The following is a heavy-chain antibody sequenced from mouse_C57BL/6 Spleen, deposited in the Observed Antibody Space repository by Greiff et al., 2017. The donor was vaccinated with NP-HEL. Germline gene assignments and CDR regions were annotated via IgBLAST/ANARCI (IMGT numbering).Heavy chain of an antibody. V-gene: IGHV1-62-2*01. CDR3: ARHEENYYGYVGWFAY. Sequence: QVQLKESGAELVKPGASVKLSCKASGYTFTEYTIHWVKPRSGQGLEWIGWFYPGSGSIKYNEKFKDKATLTADKSSSTVYMELSRLTSEDSAVYFCARHEENYYGYVGWFAYWGQGTLVTVSA. CDR2: FYPGSGSI. J-gene: IGHJ3*01. D-gene: IGHD2-2*01. CDR1: GYTFTEYT.